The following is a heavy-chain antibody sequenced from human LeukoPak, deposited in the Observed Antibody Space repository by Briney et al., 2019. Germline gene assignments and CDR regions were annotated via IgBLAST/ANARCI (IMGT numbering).Heavy chain of an antibody. D-gene: IGHD3-10*01. Sequence: SETLSLTCTVSGDSISSYCWTWIRQPPEKGLEWIGYIYYSGSTNYNPSLKSRATISVDTSKDQFSLKLSSVTAADTAVYYCARSHMVRGIDYWGQGTLVTVSS. CDR3: ARSHMVRGIDY. CDR1: GDSISSYC. CDR2: IYYSGST. J-gene: IGHJ4*02. V-gene: IGHV4-59*08.